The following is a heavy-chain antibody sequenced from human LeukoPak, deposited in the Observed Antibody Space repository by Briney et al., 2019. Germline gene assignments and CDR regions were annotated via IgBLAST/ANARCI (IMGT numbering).Heavy chain of an antibody. D-gene: IGHD2-8*01. CDR2: IYHSGST. V-gene: IGHV4-38-2*01. CDR1: GYSISSGYY. Sequence: SETLSLTCAVSGYSISSGYYWGWIRQPPGKGLVWIGTIYHSGSTYYNPSLKSRVTISVDTSNNQFSLKLNSVTAADTAVYYCARQGYCTNGVCSISDYWGQGTLVTVSS. CDR3: ARQGYCTNGVCSISDY. J-gene: IGHJ4*02.